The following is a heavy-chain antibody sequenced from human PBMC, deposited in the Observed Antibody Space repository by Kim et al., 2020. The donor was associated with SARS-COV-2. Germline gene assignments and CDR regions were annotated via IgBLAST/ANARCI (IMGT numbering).Heavy chain of an antibody. J-gene: IGHJ6*01. CDR3: ARDIPKDPGEFQGYHGMDV. CDR2: IIPIFGTA. CDR1: GGTFSSYA. D-gene: IGHD3-10*01. Sequence: SVKVSCKASGGTFSSYAISWVRQAPGQGLEWMGGIIPIFGTANYAQKFQGRVTITADESTSTAYMELSSLRSEDTAVYYCARDIPKDPGEFQGYHGMDVWGQGSTVTVAS. V-gene: IGHV1-69*13.